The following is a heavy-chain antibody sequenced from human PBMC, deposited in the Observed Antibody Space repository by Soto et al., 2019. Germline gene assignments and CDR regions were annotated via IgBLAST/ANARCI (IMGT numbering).Heavy chain of an antibody. D-gene: IGHD3-9*01. Sequence: ASVKVSCKASGGTFSSYAISWVRQAPGQGLEWMGGIIPIFGTANYAQKFQGRVTITADESTSTAYMELSSLRSGDTAVYYCARIDYDILTGYYFDPWGQGTLVTVSS. CDR2: IIPIFGTA. CDR1: GGTFSSYA. CDR3: ARIDYDILTGYYFDP. V-gene: IGHV1-69*13. J-gene: IGHJ5*02.